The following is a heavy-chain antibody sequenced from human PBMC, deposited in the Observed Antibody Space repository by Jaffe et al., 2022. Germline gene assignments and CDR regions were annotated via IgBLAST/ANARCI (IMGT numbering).Heavy chain of an antibody. J-gene: IGHJ4*02. CDR2: IRYDGSNK. V-gene: IGHV3-30*02. CDR3: AKDSAAGLITMVQGVIIDY. CDR1: GFTFSSYG. D-gene: IGHD3-10*01. Sequence: QVQLVESGGGVVQPGGSLRLSCAASGFTFSSYGMHWVRQAPGKGLEWVAFIRYDGSNKYYADSVKGRFTISRDNSKNTLYLQMNSLRAEDTAVYYCAKDSAAGLITMVQGVIIDYWGQGTLVTVSS.